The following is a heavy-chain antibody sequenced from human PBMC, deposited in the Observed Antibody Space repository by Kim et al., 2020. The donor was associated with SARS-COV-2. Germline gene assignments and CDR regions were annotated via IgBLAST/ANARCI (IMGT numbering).Heavy chain of an antibody. CDR3: AKDRGYSSGWYVYFQH. Sequence: GGSLRLSCAASGFTFSSYAMSWVRQAPGKGLEWVSAISGSGGSTYYADSVKGRFTISRDNSKNTLYLQMNSLRAEDTAVYYCAKDRGYSSGWYVYFQHWGQGTLVTVSS. J-gene: IGHJ1*01. V-gene: IGHV3-23*01. D-gene: IGHD6-19*01. CDR1: GFTFSSYA. CDR2: ISGSGGST.